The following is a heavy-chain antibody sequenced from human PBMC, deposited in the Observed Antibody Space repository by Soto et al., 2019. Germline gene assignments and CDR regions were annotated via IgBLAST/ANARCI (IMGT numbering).Heavy chain of an antibody. J-gene: IGHJ5*02. CDR2: IYYSGST. Sequence: PSETLSLTCTVSGGSISSYYWSWIRQPPGKGLEWIGYIYYSGSTNYSPSLKSRVTISVDTSKNQFSLKLSSVTAADTAVYYCARDRRSDYGDYVVNWFDPWGQGTLVTVS. CDR1: GGSISSYY. CDR3: ARDRRSDYGDYVVNWFDP. V-gene: IGHV4-59*01. D-gene: IGHD4-17*01.